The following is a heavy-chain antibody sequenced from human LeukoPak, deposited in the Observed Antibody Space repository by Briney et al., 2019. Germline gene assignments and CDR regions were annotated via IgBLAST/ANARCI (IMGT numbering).Heavy chain of an antibody. CDR1: GFTFSSYA. D-gene: IGHD1-1*01. CDR2: ISGSGGRI. J-gene: IGHJ3*02. CDR3: VKENDGAFEI. V-gene: IGHV3-23*01. Sequence: QPGGSLRLSCAASGFTFSSYAMSWVRQAPGKGLEWVSSISGSGGRIYYIDSVKGRFTISRDNSKNTVYLQMNSLRAEDTAVYYYVKENDGAFEIWGQGTRVTVSS.